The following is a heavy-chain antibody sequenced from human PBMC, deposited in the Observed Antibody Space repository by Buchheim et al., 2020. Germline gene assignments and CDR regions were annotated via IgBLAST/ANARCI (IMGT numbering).Heavy chain of an antibody. Sequence: EVQLVESGGGLVKPGGSLRLPCAASGFTFSNAWMNWVRQAPGKGLEWVGRVKRKIDGETTDYAAPEKVRFTISRDDTKIPLYLQMNSLKTEDTAVYYCTTLSYAWHGDDYWGQGTL. CDR2: VKRKIDGETT. J-gene: IGHJ4*02. CDR3: TTLSYAWHGDDY. D-gene: IGHD1-26*01. V-gene: IGHV3-15*07. CDR1: GFTFSNAW.